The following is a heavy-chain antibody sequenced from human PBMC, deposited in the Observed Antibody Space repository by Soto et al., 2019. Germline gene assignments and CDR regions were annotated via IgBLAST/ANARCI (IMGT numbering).Heavy chain of an antibody. CDR2: IYPGDSDT. CDR3: RSGSYPESYYYYGMDV. V-gene: IGHV5-51*01. CDR1: GYSFTSYW. J-gene: IGHJ6*02. D-gene: IGHD3-10*01. Sequence: GESLKISCKGSGYSFTSYWIGWVRQMPGKGLEWMGIIYPGDSDTRYSPSFQGQVTISADKSISTAYLQWSSLKAADTAMYYCRSGSYPESYYYYGMDVWGQGTTVTVSS.